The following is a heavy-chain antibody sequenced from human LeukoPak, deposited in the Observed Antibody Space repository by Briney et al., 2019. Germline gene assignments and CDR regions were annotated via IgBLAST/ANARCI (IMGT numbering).Heavy chain of an antibody. CDR2: ISSSSSYI. V-gene: IGHV3-21*01. Sequence: GGSLRLSCAASGFTVSTYWMHWVRQAPGKGLECVSSISSSSSYIYYADSVKGRFTISRDNAKNSLYLQMNSLRAEDTAVYYCARKHYYDSSGYLYGMDVWGQGTTVTVSS. CDR1: GFTVSTYW. CDR3: ARKHYYDSSGYLYGMDV. J-gene: IGHJ6*02. D-gene: IGHD3-22*01.